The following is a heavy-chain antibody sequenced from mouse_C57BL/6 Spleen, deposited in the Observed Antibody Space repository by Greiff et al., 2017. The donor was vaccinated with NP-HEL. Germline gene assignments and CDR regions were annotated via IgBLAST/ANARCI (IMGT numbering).Heavy chain of an antibody. CDR3: RRLEDI. J-gene: IGHJ2*01. D-gene: IGHD1-3*01. CDR1: GFSLTSYG. CDR2: IWAGGST. Sequence: QVQLKQSGPGLVAPSQSLSITCTVSGFSLTSYGVHWVRQPPGKGLEWLGVIWAGGSTNYNSALMSRLSISKDNSKSQVFLKMNSLQTGDTAMYYWRRLEDIWGQGTNLTGSS. V-gene: IGHV2-9*02.